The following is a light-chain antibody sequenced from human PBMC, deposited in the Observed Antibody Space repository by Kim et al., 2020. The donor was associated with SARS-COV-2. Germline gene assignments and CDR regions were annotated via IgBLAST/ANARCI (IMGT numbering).Light chain of an antibody. CDR3: QQRSNWPPGLT. J-gene: IGKJ4*01. V-gene: IGKV3-11*01. Sequence: PGESATLSCRASQSVSTYLAWYQQKLGQAPRLLIYDAINRATGIPARFSGSGSGTDFTLTISSLEPEDFAVYYCQQRSNWPPGLTFGGGTKVDIK. CDR2: DAI. CDR1: QSVSTY.